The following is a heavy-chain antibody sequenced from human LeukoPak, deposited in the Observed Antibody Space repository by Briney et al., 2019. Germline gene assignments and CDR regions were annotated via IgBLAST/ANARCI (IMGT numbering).Heavy chain of an antibody. J-gene: IGHJ4*02. CDR2: IDSSSDYI. D-gene: IGHD6-6*01. Sequence: GGSLRPSCAASGFTFSGCSMNWVRQAPGKGLEWLSSIDSSSDYIYYADSVRGRFTISKDNAKNSLYLQMNSLRAEDTAVYYCARDPGAARPIDFWGQGTLVTVSS. CDR3: ARDPGAARPIDF. CDR1: GFTFSGCS. V-gene: IGHV3-21*01.